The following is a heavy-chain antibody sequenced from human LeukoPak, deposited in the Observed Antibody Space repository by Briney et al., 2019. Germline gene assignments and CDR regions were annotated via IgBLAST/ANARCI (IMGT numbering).Heavy chain of an antibody. CDR3: ARVTPIFGVVDDYYGMDV. CDR2: IYTSGST. V-gene: IGHV4-59*10. D-gene: IGHD3-3*01. J-gene: IGHJ6*02. CDR1: GGSFSGYY. Sequence: SETLSLTCAVYGGSFSGYYWSWIRQPAGKGLEWIGRIYTSGSTNYNPSLKSRVTMSVDTSKNQFSLKLSSVTAADTAVYYCARVTPIFGVVDDYYGMDVWGQGTTVTVSS.